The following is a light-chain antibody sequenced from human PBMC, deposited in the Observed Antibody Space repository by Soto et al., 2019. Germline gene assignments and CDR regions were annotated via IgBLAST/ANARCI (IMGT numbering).Light chain of an antibody. CDR2: GAS. CDR1: QSVSSN. Sequence: EIVMTQSPATLSVSPGERATLSCRASQSVSSNLAWYQQKPGQAPRLLIYGASTRATGIPARFSGSGSGTDFTLTISSLQPEDFATYYCLQTYITPRTFGQGTKVEI. J-gene: IGKJ1*01. V-gene: IGKV3-15*01. CDR3: LQTYITPRT.